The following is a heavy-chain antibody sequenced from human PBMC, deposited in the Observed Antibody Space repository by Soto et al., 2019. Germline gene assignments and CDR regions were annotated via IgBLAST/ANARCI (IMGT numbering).Heavy chain of an antibody. V-gene: IGHV3-33*01. CDR1: GFTFSSYG. CDR3: AREDLTVADYYYYYMDV. J-gene: IGHJ6*03. D-gene: IGHD4-17*01. CDR2: IWYDGSNK. Sequence: GGSLRLSCAASGFTFSSYGMHWVRQAPGKGLEWVAVIWYDGSNKYYADSVKGRFTISRDNAKNSLYLQMNSLRAEDTAVYYCAREDLTVADYYYYYMDVWGKGTTVTVSS.